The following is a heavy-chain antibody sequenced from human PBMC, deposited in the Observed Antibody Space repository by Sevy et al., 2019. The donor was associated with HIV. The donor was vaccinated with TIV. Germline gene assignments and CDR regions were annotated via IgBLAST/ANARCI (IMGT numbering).Heavy chain of an antibody. CDR2: ISADNGNT. J-gene: IGHJ6*02. CDR3: ARVDDFYCSGGSCYHYGMDV. D-gene: IGHD2-15*01. V-gene: IGHV1-18*01. Sequence: ASVKVSCKASGYTFTSYGISWVRQAPGHRLEWMGWISADNGNTNYAQKLQGRVTMTTDTSTSTAYMELRSLRSDDTAVYYCARVDDFYCSGGSCYHYGMDVWGQGTTVTVSS. CDR1: GYTFTSYG.